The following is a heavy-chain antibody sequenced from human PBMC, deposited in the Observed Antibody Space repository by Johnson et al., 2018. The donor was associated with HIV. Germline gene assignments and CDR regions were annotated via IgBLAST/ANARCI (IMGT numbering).Heavy chain of an antibody. J-gene: IGHJ3*02. Sequence: VQLVESGGGLVQPGGSVRVSCVASGFIFSRFWMSWVRQAPGKGLEWVANIDKEGREKQYADSVKGRFTISTDNARNSLHLQMNRLRVDDTAVYYCASDPANTGDTTWGAFDIWGQG. CDR2: IDKEGREK. V-gene: IGHV3-7*05. D-gene: IGHD1-26*01. CDR3: ASDPANTGDTTWGAFDI. CDR1: GFIFSRFW.